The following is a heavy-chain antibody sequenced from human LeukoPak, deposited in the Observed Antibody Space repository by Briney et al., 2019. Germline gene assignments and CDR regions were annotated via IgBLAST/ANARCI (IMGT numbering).Heavy chain of an antibody. V-gene: IGHV3-21*01. D-gene: IGHD2-15*01. CDR2: ISSSSSYI. CDR3: ARDPLGYCSGGSCYFDY. Sequence: GGSLRLSCAAFGFTFSSYSMNWVRQAPGTGLEWVSSISSSSSYIYYADSVKGRFTISRDNAKNSLYLQMNSLRAEDTAVYYCARDPLGYCSGGSCYFDYWGQGTLVTVSS. CDR1: GFTFSSYS. J-gene: IGHJ4*02.